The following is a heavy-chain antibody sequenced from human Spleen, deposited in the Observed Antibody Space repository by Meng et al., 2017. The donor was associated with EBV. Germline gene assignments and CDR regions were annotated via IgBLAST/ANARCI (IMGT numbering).Heavy chain of an antibody. J-gene: IGHJ4*02. CDR3: AHSGYSYGFDY. D-gene: IGHD5-18*01. CDR2: IYWDDDK. Sequence: HSTFKESGPTLAKPTQTLTLTCTFSVFSLTSSGVGVGWIRQPPGKALEWLALIYWDDDKRYSPSLKSRLTITKDTSKNQVVLTMTNMDPVDTATYYCAHSGYSYGFDYWGQGTLVTVSS. CDR1: VFSLTSSGVG. V-gene: IGHV2-5*02.